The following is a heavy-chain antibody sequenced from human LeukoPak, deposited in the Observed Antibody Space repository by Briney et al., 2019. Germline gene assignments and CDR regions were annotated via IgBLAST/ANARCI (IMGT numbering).Heavy chain of an antibody. CDR1: GFTFSSYD. CDR3: AKDFHYYYYGMDV. J-gene: IGHJ6*02. Sequence: SLRLSCAASGFTFSSYDMHWVRQAPGKGLEWVSGISWNSGSIGYADSVKGRFTISRDNAKNSLYLQMNSLRAEDTALYYCAKDFHYYYYGMDVWGQGTTVTVSS. V-gene: IGHV3-9*01. CDR2: ISWNSGSI.